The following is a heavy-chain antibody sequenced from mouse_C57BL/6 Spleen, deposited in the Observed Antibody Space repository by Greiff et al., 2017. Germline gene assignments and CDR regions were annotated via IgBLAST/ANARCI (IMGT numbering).Heavy chain of an antibody. Sequence: QVQLQQPGAEFVQPGASVKMSCKASGYTFTSYWITWVKQRPGQGLAWIGDIYPGSGSTTYNEKFKSKATLTVDTSSSTAYMQLRSLTSEDSAVYYCARKTCDYYAMDYWGQGTSVTVSS. V-gene: IGHV1-55*01. J-gene: IGHJ4*01. CDR2: IYPGSGST. CDR3: ARKTCDYYAMDY. CDR1: GYTFTSYW.